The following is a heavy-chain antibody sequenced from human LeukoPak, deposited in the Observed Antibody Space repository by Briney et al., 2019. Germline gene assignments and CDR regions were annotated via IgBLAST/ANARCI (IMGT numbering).Heavy chain of an antibody. CDR2: IYYSGST. Sequence: PSETLSLTCTVSVGSISDFYWSWLRQSPGKGLEWIGYIYYSGSTNYNPSLKSRVTISLDTSKNQFSLKLSSVTAADTAVYYCAREGRSRSSGYYHYYMDVWGKGTTVTVSS. D-gene: IGHD6-6*01. CDR3: AREGRSRSSGYYHYYMDV. CDR1: VGSISDFY. J-gene: IGHJ6*03. V-gene: IGHV4-59*01.